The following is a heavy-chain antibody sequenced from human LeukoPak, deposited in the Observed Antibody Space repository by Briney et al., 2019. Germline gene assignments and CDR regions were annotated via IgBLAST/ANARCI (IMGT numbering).Heavy chain of an antibody. CDR2: IFHSGST. CDR3: ARVNSSSWYRTYYYYYMDV. J-gene: IGHJ6*03. CDR1: SGSIFSSNW. Sequence: SGTLSLTCAVSSGSIFSSNWWSWVRQPPGKGLEWIGQIFHSGSTSYSPSLKSRVTISVDKSKNQFSLKLTSVTAADTAVYYCARVNSSSWYRTYYYYYMDVWGKGTTVTVSS. V-gene: IGHV4-4*02. D-gene: IGHD6-13*01.